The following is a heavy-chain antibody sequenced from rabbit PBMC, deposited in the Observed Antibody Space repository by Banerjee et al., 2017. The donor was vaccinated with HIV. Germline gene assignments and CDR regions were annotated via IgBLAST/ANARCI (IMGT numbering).Heavy chain of an antibody. CDR2: INSGGST. Sequence: QSLEESGGDLVKPGASLTLTCTASGFSFSSGYDMCWVRQAPGKGLEYIGFINSGGSTYYASWAKGRFTISKTSSTTVTLQMTSLTAADTATYFCARDASGVGNAGYGYADLWGPGPWSPS. J-gene: IGHJ4*01. CDR3: ARDASGVGNAGYGYADL. D-gene: IGHD6-1*01. V-gene: IGHV1S40*01. CDR1: GFSFSSGYD.